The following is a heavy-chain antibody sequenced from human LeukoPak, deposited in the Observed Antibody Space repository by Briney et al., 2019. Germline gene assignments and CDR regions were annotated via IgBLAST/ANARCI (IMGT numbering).Heavy chain of an antibody. CDR1: GASINSTIYY. CDR3: ANGPWVPPFDY. J-gene: IGHJ4*02. Sequence: PSETLALICTVSGASINSTIYYWGWIRQPPGKGLAWIGSVFYRETTYYNTALKSRVTISVATSKTQFSLNLNSVTAADTAVYFCANGPWVPPFDYWGQGTLVPVSS. V-gene: IGHV4-39*07. CDR2: VFYRETT. D-gene: IGHD4/OR15-4a*01.